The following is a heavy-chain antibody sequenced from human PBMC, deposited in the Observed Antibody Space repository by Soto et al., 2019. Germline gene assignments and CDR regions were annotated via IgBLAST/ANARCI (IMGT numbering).Heavy chain of an antibody. V-gene: IGHV2-5*02. J-gene: IGHJ4*02. D-gene: IGHD1-26*01. Sequence: QITLKESGPPLVEPTQTLTLTCTLSGFSIRTSGVGVGWIRQPPGKALEWLALIFLDDDERYNPSLKNRLTITKDTSKNQVVLTMTNMDPVDKATYYFAHRVPGAYDYWGQGTLVAVSS. CDR1: GFSIRTSGVG. CDR2: IFLDDDE. CDR3: AHRVPGAYDY.